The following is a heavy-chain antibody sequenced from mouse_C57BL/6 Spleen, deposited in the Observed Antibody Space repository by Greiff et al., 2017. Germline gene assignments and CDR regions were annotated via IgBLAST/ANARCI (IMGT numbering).Heavy chain of an antibody. J-gene: IGHJ3*01. V-gene: IGHV1-63*01. Sequence: VQLQQSGAELVRPGTSVTMSCKASGYTFTNYWIGWAKQRPGHGLEWIGDIYPGGGSTSYNEKFKGKATLTADKSSSTAYMQFISLPSADSAIYYCARSHSYSNSFAYWGQGTLVTVSA. D-gene: IGHD2-5*01. CDR3: ARSHSYSNSFAY. CDR1: GYTFTNYW. CDR2: IYPGGGST.